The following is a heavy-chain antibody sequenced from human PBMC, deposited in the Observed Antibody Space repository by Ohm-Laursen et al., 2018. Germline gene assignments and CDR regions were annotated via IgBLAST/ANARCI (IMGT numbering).Heavy chain of an antibody. CDR3: AKMVGAWAFFDY. J-gene: IGHJ4*02. CDR1: GFSFSNYG. CDR2: ISYDGSNE. D-gene: IGHD1-26*01. V-gene: IGHV3-33*03. Sequence: SLRLSCAASGFSFSNYGMYWVRQAPGKGLEWVAVISYDGSNENYADSVKGRFTISRDNSKNTLYLQMNSLRAEDTALYYCAKMVGAWAFFDYWGQGTLVTVSS.